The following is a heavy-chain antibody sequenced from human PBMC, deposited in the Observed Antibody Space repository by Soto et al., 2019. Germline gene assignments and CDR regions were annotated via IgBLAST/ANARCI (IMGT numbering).Heavy chain of an antibody. J-gene: IGHJ5*02. CDR1: GGSFSGYY. CDR2: INHGGST. Sequence: QVQLQQWGAGLLKPSETLSLTCAVYGGSFSGYYWSWIRQPPGQGLEWIGEINHGGSTNYNPSLKSRVTISVDTSKNQFSLKLSSVTAADTAVYYCARAPTLAAAGKNWFDPWGQGTLVTVSS. D-gene: IGHD6-13*01. V-gene: IGHV4-34*01. CDR3: ARAPTLAAAGKNWFDP.